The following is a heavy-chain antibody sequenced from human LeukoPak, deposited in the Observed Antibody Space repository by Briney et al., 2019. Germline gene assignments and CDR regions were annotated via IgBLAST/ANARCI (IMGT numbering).Heavy chain of an antibody. D-gene: IGHD2-2*01. Sequence: AGSLRLSCAASGFTFSIYAMHWVRQAPGKGLEWVAVISYDGTNNLYADSVKGRFTISRDNSKNTLYLQMNSLRVEDTAMYYCARDSSTSIFSLNAFEIRGQGTMVTVSS. V-gene: IGHV3-30*04. CDR1: GFTFSIYA. CDR2: ISYDGTNN. CDR3: ARDSSTSIFSLNAFEI. J-gene: IGHJ3*02.